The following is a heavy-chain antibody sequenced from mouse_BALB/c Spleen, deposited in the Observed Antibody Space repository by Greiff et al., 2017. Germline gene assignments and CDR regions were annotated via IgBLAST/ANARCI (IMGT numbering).Heavy chain of an antibody. V-gene: IGHV5-17*02. J-gene: IGHJ2*01. D-gene: IGHD1-1*01. CDR3: ARNYYGSSYARVYFDY. CDR2: ISSGSSTI. Sequence: EVQGVESGGGLVQPGGSRKLSCAASGFTFSSFGMHWVRQAPEKGLEWVAYISSGSSTIYYADTVKGRFTISRDNPKNTLFLQMTSLRSEDTAMYYCARNYYGSSYARVYFDYWGQGTTLTVSS. CDR1: GFTFSSFG.